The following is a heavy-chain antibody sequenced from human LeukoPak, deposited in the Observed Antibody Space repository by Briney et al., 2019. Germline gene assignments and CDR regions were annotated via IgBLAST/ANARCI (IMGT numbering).Heavy chain of an antibody. CDR3: ARDPRYCSGGSCSEGFDY. V-gene: IGHV3-21*01. Sequence: GGSLRLSCAASGFTFSSYSMNWVRQAPGKGLEWVSSISSSSSYTYYADSVKGRFTISRDNAKNSLYLQMNSLRAEDTAVYYCARDPRYCSGGSCSEGFDYWGQGTLVTVSS. J-gene: IGHJ4*02. D-gene: IGHD2-15*01. CDR1: GFTFSSYS. CDR2: ISSSSSYT.